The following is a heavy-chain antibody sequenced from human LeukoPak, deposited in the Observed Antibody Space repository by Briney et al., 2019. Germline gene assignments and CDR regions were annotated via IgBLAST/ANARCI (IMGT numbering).Heavy chain of an antibody. CDR1: GGSISSYY. Sequence: SETLSLTCTVSGGSISSYYWSWIRQPPGKGLEWIGYIYYSGSTNYNPSLKSRVTISVDTSKNQFSLKLSSVTAADTAVYYCARAGYAIPQGYFDYWGQGTLVTASS. CDR3: ARAGYAIPQGYFDY. D-gene: IGHD2-8*01. V-gene: IGHV4-59*01. J-gene: IGHJ4*02. CDR2: IYYSGST.